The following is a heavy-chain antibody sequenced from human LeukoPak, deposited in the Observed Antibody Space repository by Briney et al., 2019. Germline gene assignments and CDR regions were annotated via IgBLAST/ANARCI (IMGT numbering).Heavy chain of an antibody. Sequence: GGSLRLSCAASEYTFSDYSVNWVRQVPGKGLEWVSSISSSGTYIYYADSVKGRFTISRDNAKNSLFLQMNSLRAEDTAVYYCVSGNDPDYVWGTYRLDAFDIWGEGKMVIVSS. CDR2: ISSSGTYI. CDR3: VSGNDPDYVWGTYRLDAFDI. J-gene: IGHJ3*02. CDR1: EYTFSDYS. D-gene: IGHD3-16*02. V-gene: IGHV3-21*01.